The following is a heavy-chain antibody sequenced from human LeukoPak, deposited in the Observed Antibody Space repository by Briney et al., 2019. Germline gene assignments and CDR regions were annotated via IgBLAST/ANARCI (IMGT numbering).Heavy chain of an antibody. D-gene: IGHD3-10*01. CDR1: GGSLSSYY. J-gene: IGHJ4*02. Sequence: SETLSLTCTVSGGSLSSYYWSWIRQPPGKGLEWIGYIYYSGSTNYNPSLKSRVTISVDTSKNRFSLKLSSVTAADTAVYYCASSGHHSGSYYMNDYWGQGALVTVSP. V-gene: IGHV4-59*08. CDR2: IYYSGST. CDR3: ASSGHHSGSYYMNDY.